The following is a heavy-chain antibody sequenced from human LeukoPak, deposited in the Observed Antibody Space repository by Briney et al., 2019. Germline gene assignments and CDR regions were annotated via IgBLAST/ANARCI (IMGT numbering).Heavy chain of an antibody. CDR3: ARSRPLKAGLRQLWLHAYFDY. CDR2: XXXXGST. J-gene: IGHJ4*02. Sequence: RXPPXXXLEWIXXXXXXGSTNYNPSLKSRVTISVDTSKNQFSLKLSSVTAADTAVYYCARSRPLKAGLRQLWLHAYFDYWGQGTLVTVSS. D-gene: IGHD5-18*01. V-gene: IGHV4-34*01.